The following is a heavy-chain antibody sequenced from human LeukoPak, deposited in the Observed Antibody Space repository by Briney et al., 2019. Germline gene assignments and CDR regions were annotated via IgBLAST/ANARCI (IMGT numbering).Heavy chain of an antibody. J-gene: IGHJ4*02. V-gene: IGHV3-30*04. CDR2: ISYDGNNK. CDR3: ARDYYESSGYLWDY. D-gene: IGHD3-22*01. CDR1: GFTFSSYA. Sequence: GGSLRLSCAASGFTFSSYAMHWVRQAPGKGLEWVAVISYDGNNKYYADSVKGRFTISRDNSKNTLYLQMNSLRAEDTAVYYCARDYYESSGYLWDYWGQGTLVTVSS.